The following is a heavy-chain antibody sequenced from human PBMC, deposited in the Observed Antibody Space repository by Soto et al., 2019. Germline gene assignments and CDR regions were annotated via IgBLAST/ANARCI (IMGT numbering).Heavy chain of an antibody. D-gene: IGHD3-10*01. J-gene: IGHJ4*02. CDR2: ISSSSSYI. CDR1: VFTFSSYS. V-gene: IGHV3-21*01. CDR3: AVGGSGSYSPFDY. Sequence: GWSLRLSCSASVFTFSSYSMNWFRQAPGKGLEWVSSISSSSSYIYYADSVKGRFTISRDNAKNSLYLQMNSLRAEDTAVYYCAVGGSGSYSPFDYWGQGTLVTVSS.